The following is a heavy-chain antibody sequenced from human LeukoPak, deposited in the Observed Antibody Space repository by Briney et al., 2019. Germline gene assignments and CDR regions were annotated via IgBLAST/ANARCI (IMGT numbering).Heavy chain of an antibody. CDR3: ARDDRGIVGATNY. D-gene: IGHD1-26*01. CDR2: IYYSGST. V-gene: IGHV4-39*02. CDR1: GGSISSSSYY. J-gene: IGHJ4*02. Sequence: SETLSLTCTVSGGSISSSSYYWGWIRQPPGKGLEWIGSIYYSGSTYYNPSLKSRVTISVDTSKNQFSLKLSSVTAADTAVYYCARDDRGIVGATNYWGQGTLATVSS.